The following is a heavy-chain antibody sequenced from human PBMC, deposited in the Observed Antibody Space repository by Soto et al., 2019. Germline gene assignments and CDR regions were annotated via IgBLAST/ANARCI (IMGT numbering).Heavy chain of an antibody. Sequence: SENLSLTCTVSGGSISRYYWSWIRQPPGKGLEWIGYIHYSGGTNYNPPLKSRVTISVDTSKNQFSLKLSSVTAADTAVYYCARRWGRTFDYWGQGTLVTVSS. J-gene: IGHJ4*02. CDR3: ARRWGRTFDY. CDR1: GGSISRYY. V-gene: IGHV4-59*08. CDR2: IHYSGGT. D-gene: IGHD1-26*01.